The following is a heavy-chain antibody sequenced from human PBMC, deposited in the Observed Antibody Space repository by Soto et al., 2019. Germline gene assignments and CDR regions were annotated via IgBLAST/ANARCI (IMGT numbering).Heavy chain of an antibody. V-gene: IGHV1-18*01. CDR3: AMVDLYVPPTPQDV. Sequence: QVQLEQSGDEVKKPGASVKVSCKASGYIFVNYGIAWVRQAPGQGREWLVWISPCTGKTYYATKVQGGLTLTTDTADSTDLMDLGSLTSADAAVYYCAMVDLYVPPTPQDVWGQGTTVTVSS. D-gene: IGHD3-16*01. CDR1: GYIFVNYG. CDR2: ISPCTGKT. J-gene: IGHJ6*02.